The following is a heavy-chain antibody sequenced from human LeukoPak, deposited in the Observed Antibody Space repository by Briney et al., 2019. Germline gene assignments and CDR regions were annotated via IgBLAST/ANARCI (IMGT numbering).Heavy chain of an antibody. V-gene: IGHV4-39*01. D-gene: IGHD6-19*01. Sequence: SETLSLTCAVSGDSVSSSNYYWGWIRQPPGKGLEWIGSIYYSGSTYYNPSLKSRVTISVDTSKNQFSLKLSSVTAADTAVYYCARQTTLRWLATYFDYWGQGTLVTVSS. J-gene: IGHJ4*02. CDR1: GDSVSSSNYY. CDR2: IYYSGST. CDR3: ARQTTLRWLATYFDY.